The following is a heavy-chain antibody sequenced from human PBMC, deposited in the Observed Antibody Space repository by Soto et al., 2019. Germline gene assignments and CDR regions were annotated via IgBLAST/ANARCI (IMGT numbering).Heavy chain of an antibody. Sequence: PGESLKTSCKGSGYSFTSYWISWVRQMPGKGLEWMGRIDPSDSYTNYSPSFQGHVTISADKSISTAYLQWSSLKASDTAMYYCARPIAAAGNYYYGMDVWGQGTTVTVSS. CDR2: IDPSDSYT. J-gene: IGHJ6*02. CDR3: ARPIAAAGNYYYGMDV. D-gene: IGHD6-13*01. CDR1: GYSFTSYW. V-gene: IGHV5-10-1*01.